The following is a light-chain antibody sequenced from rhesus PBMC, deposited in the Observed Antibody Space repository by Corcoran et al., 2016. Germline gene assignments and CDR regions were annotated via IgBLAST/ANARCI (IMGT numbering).Light chain of an antibody. CDR3: LQGYSTPYS. J-gene: IGKJ2*01. V-gene: IGKV1-36*02. CDR2: AAS. Sequence: DIQITQSPSSLSASVGDRVTITCRASKGLSDYLSWYKQTQVKTPKRLIYAASSLESGVPSRFSGSGSGTDFTLTISSLQPEDFAAYYCLQGYSTPYSFGQGTKVEIK. CDR1: KGLSDY.